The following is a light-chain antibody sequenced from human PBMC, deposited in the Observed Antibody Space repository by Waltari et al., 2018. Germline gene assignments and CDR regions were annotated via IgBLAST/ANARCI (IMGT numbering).Light chain of an antibody. CDR2: EVN. CDR3: SSYAGSNNFVL. Sequence: QSALTQPPSASGSPGQSVTISCTGTSSDVGGYDYVSWYQQHPGKAPKLFIFEVNKWPSGFLDRFSGSKSGTTSSLTIFGLQPEDEADYYCSSYAGSNNFVLFGGGTKLTVL. CDR1: SSDVGGYDY. V-gene: IGLV2-8*01. J-gene: IGLJ2*01.